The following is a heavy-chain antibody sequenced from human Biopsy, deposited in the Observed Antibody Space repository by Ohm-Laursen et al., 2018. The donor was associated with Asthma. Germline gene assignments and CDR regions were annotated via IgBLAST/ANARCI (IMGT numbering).Heavy chain of an antibody. Sequence: QTLSLTCSVSGGSINIGDYYWSWIRQHPVKGLEWIGHIYYSGSTYYNPSLKSRVSISLDTSKNQFSPSLTSVTAADTAVYYCARTTYGHDGFDPWGQGTLVTVSS. CDR3: ARTTYGHDGFDP. CDR1: GGSINIGDYY. J-gene: IGHJ5*02. CDR2: IYYSGST. D-gene: IGHD4-17*01. V-gene: IGHV4-31*03.